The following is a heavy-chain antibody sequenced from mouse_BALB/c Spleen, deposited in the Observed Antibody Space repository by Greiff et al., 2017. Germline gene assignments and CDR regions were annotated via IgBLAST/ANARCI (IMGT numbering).Heavy chain of an antibody. D-gene: IGHD2-14*01. CDR3: ATYRYSAMDY. V-gene: IGHV3-6*02. CDR1: GYSITSGYY. J-gene: IGHJ4*01. CDR2: ISYDGSN. Sequence: ESGPGLVKPSQSLSLTCSVTGYSITSGYYWNWIRQFPGNKLEWMGYISYDGSNNYNPSLKNRISITRDTSKNQFFLKLNSVTTEDTATYYCATYRYSAMDYWGQGTSVTVSS.